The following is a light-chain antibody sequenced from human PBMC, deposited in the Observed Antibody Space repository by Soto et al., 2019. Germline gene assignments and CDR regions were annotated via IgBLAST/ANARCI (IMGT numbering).Light chain of an antibody. CDR1: QNIRSR. CDR2: DAS. V-gene: IGKV1-5*01. J-gene: IGKJ1*01. CDR3: QQYNSYGT. Sequence: DFQMTQYPSTLSASVGDRVTITCRASQNIRSRLAWFQQKPGKAPKLLIYDASSLESGVPQRFSGSGSGTEFTLAISSLQPDDFATYYCQQYNSYGTFGQGTKVDIK.